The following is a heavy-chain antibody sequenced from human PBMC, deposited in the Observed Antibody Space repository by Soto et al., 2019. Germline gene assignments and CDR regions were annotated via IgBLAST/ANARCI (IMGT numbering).Heavy chain of an antibody. D-gene: IGHD3-3*01. CDR2: IYYSGST. V-gene: IGHV4-31*03. CDR1: GCSISRAVYY. CDR3: ASTYYDFWSGYYRAAIDAFDI. Sequence: SETLSLTCTVSGCSISRAVYYWSWFRQHPEKGLEWTGYIYYSGSTYYNPSLKSRVTISVDTSKNQFSLKLSSVTAADTAVYYCASTYYDFWSGYYRAAIDAFDIWGQGTMVS. J-gene: IGHJ3*02.